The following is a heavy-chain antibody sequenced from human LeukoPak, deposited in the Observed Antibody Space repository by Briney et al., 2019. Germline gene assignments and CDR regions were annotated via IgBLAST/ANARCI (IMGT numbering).Heavy chain of an antibody. CDR3: AHILLGKQQLEEYFQH. Sequence: ESGPTLVNPTQTLTLTCTFSGFSLSTSGVGVGWIRQPPGKALEWLALIYWDDDKRYSPSLKSRLTITKDTSKNQVVLTMTNMDPVGTATYYCAHILLGKQQLEEYFQHWGQGTLVTVSS. D-gene: IGHD6-13*01. V-gene: IGHV2-5*02. J-gene: IGHJ1*01. CDR1: GFSLSTSGVG. CDR2: IYWDDDK.